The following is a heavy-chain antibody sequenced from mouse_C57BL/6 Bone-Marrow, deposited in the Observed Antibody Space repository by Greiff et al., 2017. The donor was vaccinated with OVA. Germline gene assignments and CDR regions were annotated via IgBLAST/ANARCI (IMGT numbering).Heavy chain of an antibody. D-gene: IGHD1-1*01. Sequence: EVKLMESGGDLVKPGGSLKLSCAASGFTFSGYAMSWVRQTPEKRLEWVATISDGGSTYYPDTVKGRFTISRDNAKNTLYLQMSRLKSEDTAMYYCARQIYYGFAYWGQGTLVTVSA. CDR2: ISDGGST. CDR3: ARQIYYGFAY. J-gene: IGHJ3*01. CDR1: GFTFSGYA. V-gene: IGHV5-4*03.